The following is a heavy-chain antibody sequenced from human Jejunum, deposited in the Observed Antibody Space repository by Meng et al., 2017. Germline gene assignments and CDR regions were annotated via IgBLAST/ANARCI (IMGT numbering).Heavy chain of an antibody. CDR3: RLAYCVSDCGDY. D-gene: IGHD2-21*02. J-gene: IGHJ4*02. CDR1: GGFFSTYD. CDR2: IHHSGSI. V-gene: IGHV4-34*01. Sequence: QVQVQQWGAGLLKPSETLSLTCALQGGFFSTYDCSWIRQPPGKGLEWLGQIHHSGSINDNPSLKGRVTMSVDTSRSQISLKLNSVTAADTAVYYCRLAYCVSDCGDYWGQGTLVTVSS.